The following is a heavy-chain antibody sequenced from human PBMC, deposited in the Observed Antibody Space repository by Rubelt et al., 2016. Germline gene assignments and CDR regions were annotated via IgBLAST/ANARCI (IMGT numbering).Heavy chain of an antibody. Sequence: VRQAPGKGLEWVGRIKSKTDGWTTDYASPVKGRFTISRDDSKNTLYLQMNSLKTEDKAVYYCTTSLTMIVVVNHFDYWGQGTMVTVSS. CDR2: IKSKTDGWTT. D-gene: IGHD3-22*01. V-gene: IGHV3-15*01. J-gene: IGHJ4*03. CDR3: TTSLTMIVVVNHFDY.